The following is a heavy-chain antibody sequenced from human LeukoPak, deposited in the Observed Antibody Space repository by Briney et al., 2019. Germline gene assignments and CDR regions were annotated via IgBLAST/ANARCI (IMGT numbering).Heavy chain of an antibody. V-gene: IGHV3-23*01. D-gene: IGHD3-3*01. CDR3: AKEDRVFGVVITGYYYGMDV. Sequence: GGSLRLSCAASGFTFSSYAMSWVRQAPGKGLEWVSAISGSAGSTYYADSVKGRFTISRDNSKNTLYLQMNSLRAEDTAVYYCAKEDRVFGVVITGYYYGMDVWGQGTTVTVSS. CDR2: ISGSAGST. CDR1: GFTFSSYA. J-gene: IGHJ6*02.